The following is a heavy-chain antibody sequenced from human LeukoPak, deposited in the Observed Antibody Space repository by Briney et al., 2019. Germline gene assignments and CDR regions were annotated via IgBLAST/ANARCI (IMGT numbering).Heavy chain of an antibody. V-gene: IGHV3-11*04. CDR3: ARDRRNWNYVPDY. D-gene: IGHD1-7*01. CDR1: GFTFSDYY. CDR2: ISSSGSPI. Sequence: PGGSLRLSCAASGFTFSDYYMSWIRQAPGKGLEWVSHISSSGSPIYYADSVKGRFTISRDNAKNSLYLQMNSLRAEDTAVYYCARDRRNWNYVPDYWGQGTLVTVSS. J-gene: IGHJ4*02.